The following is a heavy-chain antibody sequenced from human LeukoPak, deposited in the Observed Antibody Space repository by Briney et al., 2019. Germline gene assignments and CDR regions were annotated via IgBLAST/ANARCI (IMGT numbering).Heavy chain of an antibody. CDR2: IISSGTTT. V-gene: IGHV3-23*01. D-gene: IGHD2/OR15-2a*01. CDR3: AKDGRNTDY. J-gene: IGHJ4*02. CDR1: GFIFSSYA. Sequence: GGSLRLSCAASGFIFSSYAMSWVRQAPGKGLERVSAIISSGTTTYYADSVRGRFTIPRDNSKNTLYLQMNSLRAEDTAVYYCAKDGRNTDYWGQGTLVTVSS.